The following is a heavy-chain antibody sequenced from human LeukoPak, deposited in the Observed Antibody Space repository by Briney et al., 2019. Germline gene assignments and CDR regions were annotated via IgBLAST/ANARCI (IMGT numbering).Heavy chain of an antibody. CDR1: GGSISSSSSY. CDR3: ARHRWRGQWLKGTGTGRNDY. D-gene: IGHD6-19*01. J-gene: IGHJ4*02. V-gene: IGHV4-39*01. Sequence: SETLSLTCSASGGSISSSSSYWGWIRQPPGKGLEWIGEINHSGSTNYNPSLKSRVTISVDTSKNQFSLKLSSVTAADTAVYYCARHRWRGQWLKGTGTGRNDYWGQGTLVTVSS. CDR2: INHSGST.